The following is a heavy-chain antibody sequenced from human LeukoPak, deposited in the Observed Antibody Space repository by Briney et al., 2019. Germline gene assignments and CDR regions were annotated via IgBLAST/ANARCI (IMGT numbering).Heavy chain of an antibody. CDR1: GFTFSTYS. CDR3: AKLLIAVAGTEGY. CDR2: ISTGSSTI. J-gene: IGHJ4*02. D-gene: IGHD6-19*01. V-gene: IGHV3-48*01. Sequence: GGSLRLSCAASGFTFSTYSMNWVRQAPGKGLEWVSFISTGSSTIYYADSVKGRFTISRDNSKNTLYLQMNSLRAEDTAVYYCAKLLIAVAGTEGYWGQGTLVTVSS.